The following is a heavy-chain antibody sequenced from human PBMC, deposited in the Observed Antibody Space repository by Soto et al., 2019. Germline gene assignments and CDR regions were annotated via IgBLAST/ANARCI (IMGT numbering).Heavy chain of an antibody. CDR1: GFTFSSYA. D-gene: IGHD4-17*01. V-gene: IGHV3-30-3*01. CDR3: ARARTTVTTAYYFDC. J-gene: IGHJ4*02. Sequence: QVQLVESGGGVVQPGRSLRLSCAASGFTFSSYAMHWVRQAPGKGLEWVAVISYDGNNKYYADSVKGRFTISRDNSKNTLYLQMNSLRADDTAVYYCARARTTVTTAYYFDCWGQGTLVTVSS. CDR2: ISYDGNNK.